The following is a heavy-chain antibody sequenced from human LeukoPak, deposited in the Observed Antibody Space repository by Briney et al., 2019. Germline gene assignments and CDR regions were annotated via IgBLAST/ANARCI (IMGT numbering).Heavy chain of an antibody. V-gene: IGHV3-33*06. Sequence: GESLRLSCAASGFTFSSYGMHWVRQAPGKGLEWVAVIWYDGSNKYYADSVKGRFTISRDNSKNTLYLQMNSLRAEDTAVYYCAKGGIVEPYWGQGTLVTVSS. CDR2: IWYDGSNK. D-gene: IGHD1-26*01. J-gene: IGHJ4*02. CDR3: AKGGIVEPY. CDR1: GFTFSSYG.